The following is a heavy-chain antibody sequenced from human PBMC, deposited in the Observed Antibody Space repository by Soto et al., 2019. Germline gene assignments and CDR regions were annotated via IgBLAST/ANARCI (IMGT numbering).Heavy chain of an antibody. D-gene: IGHD3-3*01. CDR2: INHSGST. J-gene: IGHJ5*02. CDR1: GGSFSGYY. V-gene: IGHV4-34*01. CDR3: ARGTTGDFWSGYYKQGWFDP. Sequence: SETLSLTCAVYGGSFSGYYWSWIRQPPGKGLEWIGEINHSGSTNYNPSLKSRVTISVDTSKNQFSLKLSSVTAADTAVYYCARGTTGDFWSGYYKQGWFDPWGQGTLVTFSS.